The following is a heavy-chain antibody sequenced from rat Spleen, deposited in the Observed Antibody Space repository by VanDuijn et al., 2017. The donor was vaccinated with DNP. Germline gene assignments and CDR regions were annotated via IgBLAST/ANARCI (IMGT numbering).Heavy chain of an antibody. CDR2: ISPDGHIT. D-gene: IGHD1-1*01. V-gene: IGHV5-22*01. CDR1: GFIFTDYY. Sequence: EVQLVESGGDLVQPGRSLKLSCAASGFIFTDYYMAWVRQAPTKGLEWVASISPDGHITYYGDSVKGRFTISRDNAKSTLYLQMNSLRSEDTATYYCARIIGITTVVTGAMDAWGQGTSVTVSS. J-gene: IGHJ4*01. CDR3: ARIIGITTVVTGAMDA.